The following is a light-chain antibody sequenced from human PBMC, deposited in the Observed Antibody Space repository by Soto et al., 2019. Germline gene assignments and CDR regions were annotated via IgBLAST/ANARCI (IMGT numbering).Light chain of an antibody. CDR2: GAS. J-gene: IGKJ1*01. V-gene: IGKV3-20*01. CDR3: QQYDTYWT. Sequence: EIVLTQSPGTLSLSPGERATLSCRASQSVSSNQLAWFQQKPGQAPSLLIYGASTRATGIPARFSGSGSGTEFTLTINSLQPDDFATYYCQQYDTYWTFGQGTKVDI. CDR1: QSVSSNQ.